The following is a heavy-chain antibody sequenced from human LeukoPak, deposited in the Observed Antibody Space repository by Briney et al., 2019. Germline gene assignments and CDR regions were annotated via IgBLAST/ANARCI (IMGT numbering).Heavy chain of an antibody. V-gene: IGHV1-18*04. D-gene: IGHD4-17*01. J-gene: IGHJ3*02. CDR1: GYTFTSYY. CDR3: ARSPYGDDAFDI. Sequence: ASVKVSCTASGYTFTSYYMHWVRQAPGQGLEWMGWISAYNGNTNYAQKLQGRFTMTTDTSTSTAYMELRSLRSDDTAVYYCARSPYGDDAFDIWGQGTMVTVSS. CDR2: ISAYNGNT.